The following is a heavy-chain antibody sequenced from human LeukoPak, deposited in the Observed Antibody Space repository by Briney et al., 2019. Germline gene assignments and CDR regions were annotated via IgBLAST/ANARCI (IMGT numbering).Heavy chain of an antibody. J-gene: IGHJ4*02. CDR2: MNPNSGNT. CDR3: ARDPGRYGSGSYQVDY. D-gene: IGHD3-10*01. CDR1: GYTFTSYE. V-gene: IGHV1-8*01. Sequence: ASVKVSCKASGYTFTSYEINWVRQATGQGLEWMGWMNPNSGNTGHAQKFQGRVTMTRNTSISTAYMELSSLRSEDTAVYYCARDPGRYGSGSYQVDYWGQGTLVTVSS.